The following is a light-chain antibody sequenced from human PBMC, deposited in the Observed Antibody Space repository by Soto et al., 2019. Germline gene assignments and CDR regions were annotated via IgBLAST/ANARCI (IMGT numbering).Light chain of an antibody. CDR2: EVS. CDR3: CSYAGSATVV. Sequence: QSALTQPASVSGSPGQSITVSCTGTSSNIGAYNSVSWYQQHPGKVPKVLIYEVSKRPSGVSDRFSGSKSGNTASLTISGLQAEDEADYYCCSYAGSATVVFGGGTQLTVL. J-gene: IGLJ7*01. CDR1: SSNIGAYNS. V-gene: IGLV2-23*02.